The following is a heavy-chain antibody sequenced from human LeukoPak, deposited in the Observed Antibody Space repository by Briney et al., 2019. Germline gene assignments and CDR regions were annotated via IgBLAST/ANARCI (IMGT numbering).Heavy chain of an antibody. CDR2: IYTSGST. J-gene: IGHJ4*02. CDR3: AREWVYYDSSGYYSLFDY. CDR1: GGSISSYY. Sequence: SETLSLTCTVSGGSISSYYWSWIRQPAGKGLDWIGRIYTSGSTNYNPSLKSRVTMSVDTSKNQFSLKLSSVTAADTAVYYCAREWVYYDSSGYYSLFDYWGQGTLVTVSS. V-gene: IGHV4-4*07. D-gene: IGHD3-22*01.